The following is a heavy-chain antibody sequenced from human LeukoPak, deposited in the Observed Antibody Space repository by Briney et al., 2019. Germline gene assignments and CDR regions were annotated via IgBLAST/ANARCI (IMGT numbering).Heavy chain of an antibody. CDR3: ARHASSSTIDY. CDR2: IYYSGDT. D-gene: IGHD6-13*01. CDR1: GGSISRSSYS. Sequence: PSETLSLICTVSGGSISRSSYSWGWIRQSPGKGLEWIGTIYYSGDTYYNPSLKSRVTIFVDTSKNQISLKLSSVTATDTAVYYCARHASSSTIDYWGQGTLVTVSS. V-gene: IGHV4-39*01. J-gene: IGHJ4*02.